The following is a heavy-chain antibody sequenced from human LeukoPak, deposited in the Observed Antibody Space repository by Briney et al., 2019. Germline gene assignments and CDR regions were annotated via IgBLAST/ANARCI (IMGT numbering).Heavy chain of an antibody. CDR1: GGSISSGGYY. CDR2: IYYSGST. CDR3: ARTPAAIGYYFDY. V-gene: IGHV4-31*03. J-gene: IGHJ4*02. D-gene: IGHD2-2*01. Sequence: PSETLSLTCTVSGGSISSGGYYWSWIRQHPGKGLEWIGYIYYSGSTYYNPSLKSRVTISVDTSKNQFSLKLSSVTAADTAVYYCARTPAAIGYYFDYWGQGTLVTVPS.